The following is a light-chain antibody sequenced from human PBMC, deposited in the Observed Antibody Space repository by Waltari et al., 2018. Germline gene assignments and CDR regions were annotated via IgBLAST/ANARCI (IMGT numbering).Light chain of an antibody. CDR2: DVT. V-gene: IGLV2-14*03. Sequence: QSALTQPASVSGSPGQSITISCTGTPSHVGTYNHVSWYQQRPGKAPKLIIYDVTKRPSGVSNRFSGSKSGNTASLTISGLQAEDEADYYCSSYTSSTTSVVFGGGTKVTVL. CDR3: SSYTSSTTSVV. J-gene: IGLJ2*01. CDR1: PSHVGTYNH.